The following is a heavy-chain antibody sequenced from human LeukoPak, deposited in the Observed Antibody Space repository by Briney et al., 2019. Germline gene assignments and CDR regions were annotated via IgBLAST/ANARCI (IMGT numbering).Heavy chain of an antibody. J-gene: IGHJ4*02. Sequence: PGGSLRLSCAASKFSFSRYGMHWGRQAPGKGLEWVAFIWYDGSNRYYADSVKGRFTISRDNSKNTLYLQMNSLGTEDTAVYYCAKEIWPTVTIPGRTYFDYWGQGTLVTVSS. D-gene: IGHD4-17*01. V-gene: IGHV3-30*02. CDR3: AKEIWPTVTIPGRTYFDY. CDR1: KFSFSRYG. CDR2: IWYDGSNR.